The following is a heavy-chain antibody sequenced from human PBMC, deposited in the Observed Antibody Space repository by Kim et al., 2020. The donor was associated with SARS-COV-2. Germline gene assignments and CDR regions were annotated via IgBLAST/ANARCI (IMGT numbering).Heavy chain of an antibody. V-gene: IGHV3-9*01. J-gene: IGHJ4*02. D-gene: IGHD5-12*01. Sequence: SIGYADSVKCRFTISRDNAKNSLYLQMNSLRAEDTALYYCAGSGYDSAYWGQGTLVTVSS. CDR2: SI. CDR3: AGSGYDSAY.